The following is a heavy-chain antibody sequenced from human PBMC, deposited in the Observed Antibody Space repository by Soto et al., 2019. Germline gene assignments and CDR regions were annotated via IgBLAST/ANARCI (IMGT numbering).Heavy chain of an antibody. CDR1: GFIFSGSG. D-gene: IGHD3-22*01. J-gene: IGHJ5*01. CDR2: VSNDGIRK. CDR3: ARWVGGSMYDNSGKYDS. Sequence: QVQLVESGGGVVQPGRSPRLTCAASGFIFSGSGMHWVRQAPGKGLEWVALVSNDGIRKYYGDSVKGRFTISRDNAENTLYLQMNSLRAEDTPVYYCARWVGGSMYDNSGKYDSWGQGTLVTVSS. V-gene: IGHV3-30*03.